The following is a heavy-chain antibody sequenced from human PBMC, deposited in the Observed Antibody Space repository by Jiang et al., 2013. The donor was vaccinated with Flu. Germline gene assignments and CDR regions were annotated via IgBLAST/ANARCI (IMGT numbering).Heavy chain of an antibody. CDR1: GYSFTSYW. CDR3: ARAPAYDFWSGYPHFDP. D-gene: IGHD3-3*01. CDR2: IYPGDSDT. Sequence: SLKISCKGSGYSFTSYWIGWVRQMPGKGLEWMGIIYPGDSDTRYSPSFQGQVTISADKSISTAYLQWSSLKASDTAMYYCARAPAYDFWSGYPHFDPWGQGTLVTVSS. J-gene: IGHJ5*02. V-gene: IGHV5-51*01.